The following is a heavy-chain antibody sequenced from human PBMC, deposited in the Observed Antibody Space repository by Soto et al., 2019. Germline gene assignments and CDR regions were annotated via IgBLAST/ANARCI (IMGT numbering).Heavy chain of an antibody. V-gene: IGHV3-7*01. J-gene: IGHJ4*02. CDR1: GFSFSSYW. Sequence: GGSLRLSCAASGFSFSSYWMSWVRQAPGKGLEWVANIKQDGSGKYYVDSVKGRFTVSRDNAKNSLFLQMNSLRADDTAVYYCARDGLLQSFDYWGQGALVTVSS. CDR2: IKQDGSGK. D-gene: IGHD1-26*01. CDR3: ARDGLLQSFDY.